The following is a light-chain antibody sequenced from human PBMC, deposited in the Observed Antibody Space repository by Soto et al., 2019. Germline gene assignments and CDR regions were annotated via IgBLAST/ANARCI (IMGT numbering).Light chain of an antibody. CDR3: AAWDDSLNGWV. Sequence: QAVVTQPPSASGTPGQRVTISCSGSSSNIGSNTVNWYQQLPGTAPKHLIYNNDQRPSGVPDRFSGSRSGTSASLATSGLQAEDEADYYCAAWDDSLNGWVFGAGTKLTVL. V-gene: IGLV1-44*01. J-gene: IGLJ3*02. CDR2: NND. CDR1: SSNIGSNT.